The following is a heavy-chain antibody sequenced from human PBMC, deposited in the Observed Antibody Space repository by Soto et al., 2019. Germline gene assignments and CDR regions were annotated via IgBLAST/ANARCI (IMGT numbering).Heavy chain of an antibody. CDR1: GGSITNYY. Sequence: QVQLQQSGPGIVKASETLSLTCTVSGGSITNYYWNWIRQPAGKGLEWIGRMYTKERTNYNLSFKSRVTMSVDTSKNQFSLKLNAVTAADTAVYYCARDDDKDGGNSWFDPWGQGTLVTVSS. CDR2: MYTKERT. V-gene: IGHV4-4*07. CDR3: ARDDDKDGGNSWFDP. J-gene: IGHJ5*02.